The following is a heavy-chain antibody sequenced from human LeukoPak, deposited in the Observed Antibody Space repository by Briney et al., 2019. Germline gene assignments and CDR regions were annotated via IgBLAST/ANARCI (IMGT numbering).Heavy chain of an antibody. CDR3: TRGPGYDYVWGSFRADY. V-gene: IGHV3-48*01. J-gene: IGHJ4*02. Sequence: GGSLRLSCAASGFTFSSYSMNWVRQAPGKGLEWVSYISSSSSTIYYADSVKGRFTISRDNSKNTLYLQMGSLRAEDMAVYYCTRGPGYDYVWGSFRADYWGQGTLVTVSS. CDR1: GFTFSSYS. CDR2: ISSSSSTI. D-gene: IGHD3-16*02.